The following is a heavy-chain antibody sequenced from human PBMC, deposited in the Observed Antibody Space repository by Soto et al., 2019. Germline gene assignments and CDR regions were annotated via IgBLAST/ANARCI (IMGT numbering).Heavy chain of an antibody. D-gene: IGHD6-13*01. CDR3: ARGEYSSSWYSAYYYYGMDV. CDR2: INHSGSA. J-gene: IGHJ6*02. V-gene: IGHV4-34*01. CDR1: RGSFSGYH. Sequence: PSESLALPCAVYRGSFSGYHWTWIRQSPGKGLEWIGEINHSGSANYNPYLKSRVTMSVDTSKNQFSLKLSSVTAADTAVYYCARGEYSSSWYSAYYYYGMDVWGQGTTVTVPS.